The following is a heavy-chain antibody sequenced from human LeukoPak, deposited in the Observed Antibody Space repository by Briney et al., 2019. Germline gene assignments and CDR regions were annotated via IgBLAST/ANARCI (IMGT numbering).Heavy chain of an antibody. CDR1: GFTFANYA. J-gene: IGHJ4*02. CDR3: VNSKGSYGDFIFES. V-gene: IGHV3-23*01. D-gene: IGHD4-17*01. Sequence: GGSLRLSCAASGFTFANYAMGWVRQTPGKGLEWVSSLSGSSGTTYYADSVKGRFTISRDNSKDTLYLQMNSLRVEDAAVYYCVNSKGSYGDFIFESWGQGTLVTVSS. CDR2: LSGSSGTT.